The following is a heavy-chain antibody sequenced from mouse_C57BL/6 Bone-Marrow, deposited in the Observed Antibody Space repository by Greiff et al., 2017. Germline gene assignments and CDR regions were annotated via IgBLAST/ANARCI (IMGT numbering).Heavy chain of an antibody. Sequence: EVKLVESRGGLVQPGGSLILSCAASGFTFTDYYMSLFRQPPGKALAWLVFIRNKANGYTTEYSASVKCRFTFSRDNSQSILYLQMNALRAEDSATYYCARSLPTTVVNYYAMDHWGQGTSVTVSS. CDR1: GFTFTDYY. CDR2: IRNKANGYTT. V-gene: IGHV7-3*01. J-gene: IGHJ4*01. D-gene: IGHD1-1*01. CDR3: ARSLPTTVVNYYAMDH.